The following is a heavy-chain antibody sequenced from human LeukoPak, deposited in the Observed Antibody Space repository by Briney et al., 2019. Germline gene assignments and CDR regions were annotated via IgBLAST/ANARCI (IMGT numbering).Heavy chain of an antibody. CDR2: SGTGGST. D-gene: IGHD2-15*01. V-gene: IGHV3-23*01. J-gene: IGHJ4*02. CDR1: GFTFSTYA. Sequence: GGSLRLSCAASGFTFSTYAMTWVRQAPGKGLEWVSLSGTGGSTYYADSVKGRFTISRDNSKNTLYLQMNSLRAEDTAVYYCAKSGLNRFDYWGQGTLVTVSS. CDR3: AKSGLNRFDY.